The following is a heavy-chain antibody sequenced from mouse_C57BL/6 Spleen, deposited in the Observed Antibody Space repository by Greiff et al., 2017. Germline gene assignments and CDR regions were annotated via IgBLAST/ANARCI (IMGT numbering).Heavy chain of an antibody. Sequence: EVQLVESGGGLVKPGGSLKLSCAASGFTFSSYAMSWVRQTPEKRLEWVATICDGGSYTYYPDNVKGRFTISRDNAKNNLYLQMSHLKSEDTARYYCARGETGTEYYFDYWGQGTTLTVSS. J-gene: IGHJ2*01. V-gene: IGHV5-4*01. CDR3: ARGETGTEYYFDY. CDR1: GFTFSSYA. CDR2: ICDGGSYT. D-gene: IGHD4-1*01.